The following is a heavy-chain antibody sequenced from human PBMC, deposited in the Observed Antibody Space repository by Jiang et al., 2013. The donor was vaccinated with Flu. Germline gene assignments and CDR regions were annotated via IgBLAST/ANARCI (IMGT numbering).Heavy chain of an antibody. D-gene: IGHD3-3*01. V-gene: IGHV1-46*01. CDR3: ARDLGGDFSNGYFQSYYFDY. Sequence: AEVKKPGASVKVSCKASGYTFTNSYMHWVRQAPGQGLEWMGIINPSGGSTLYAQKFQGRVTMTRDTSTSTVYMELSSLTSEDTAVYYCARDLGGDFSNGYFQSYYFDYWGQGTRVTVSS. CDR2: INPSGGST. CDR1: GYTFTNSY. J-gene: IGHJ4*02.